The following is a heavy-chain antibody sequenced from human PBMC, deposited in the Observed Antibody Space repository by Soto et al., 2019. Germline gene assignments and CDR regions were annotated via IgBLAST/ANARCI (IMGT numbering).Heavy chain of an antibody. Sequence: GESLKISCKGSGYSFTSYWIGWVRQMPGKGLEWMGIIYPGDSDTRYSPSFQGQVTISADKSISTAYLQWSSLKASDTAMYYCASSQRGYSYGYVLAQPYWGQGTLVTVSS. CDR3: ASSQRGYSYGYVLAQPY. D-gene: IGHD5-18*01. J-gene: IGHJ4*02. CDR2: IYPGDSDT. V-gene: IGHV5-51*01. CDR1: GYSFTSYW.